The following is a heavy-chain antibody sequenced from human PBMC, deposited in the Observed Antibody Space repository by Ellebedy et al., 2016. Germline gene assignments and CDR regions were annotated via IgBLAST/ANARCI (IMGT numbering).Heavy chain of an antibody. CDR1: GYTFTSYG. V-gene: IGHV1-18*01. CDR3: ARDSGSYWGGASFGDYYYSGMDV. J-gene: IGHJ6*02. CDR2: ISAYNGNT. D-gene: IGHD1-26*01. Sequence: ASVKVSCXASGYTFTSYGISWVRQAPGQGLEWMGWISAYNGNTNYAQKVQGRVTMTTDTSTSTAYMELRSLRSDDTAVYYCARDSGSYWGGASFGDYYYSGMDVWGQGTTVTVSS.